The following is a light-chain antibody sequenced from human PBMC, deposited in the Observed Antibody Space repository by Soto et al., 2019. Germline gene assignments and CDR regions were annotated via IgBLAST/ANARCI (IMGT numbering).Light chain of an antibody. CDR1: QSITTY. CDR3: QQRSSWWT. J-gene: IGKJ1*01. CDR2: DAS. V-gene: IGKV3-11*01. Sequence: ETVLTQSPATLSWSPGDRATFSCRASQSITTYLAWYQQKTGQAPKLLFYDASNRTTGIPARFSASGSGTDFTLTLSSLEPEDSALYYCQQRSSWWTFGQGTQVXIK.